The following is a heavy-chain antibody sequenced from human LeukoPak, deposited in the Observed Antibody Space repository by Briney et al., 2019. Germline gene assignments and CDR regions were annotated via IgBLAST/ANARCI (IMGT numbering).Heavy chain of an antibody. D-gene: IGHD6-19*01. CDR3: ARVVSGSLNNDAFDI. J-gene: IGHJ3*02. V-gene: IGHV4-30-4*07. CDR2: IYYSGST. Sequence: SQTLSLTCAVSGGSISSGGYSWSWIRQPPGKGLEWIGYIYYSGSTYYNPSLKSRVTISVDTSKNQFSLKLSSVTAADTAVYYCARVVSGSLNNDAFDIWGQGTMVTVSS. CDR1: GGSISSGGYS.